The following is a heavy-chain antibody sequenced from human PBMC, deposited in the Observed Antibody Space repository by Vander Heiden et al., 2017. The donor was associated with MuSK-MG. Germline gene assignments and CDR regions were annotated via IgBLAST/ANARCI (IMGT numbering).Heavy chain of an antibody. J-gene: IGHJ3*02. CDR1: GGSFRGYY. Sequence: QVQLQQWGAGLLKPSETLSLTCAVYGGSFRGYYWSWIRQPPGKGLEWIGEINHSGSTNYNPSLKSRVTISVDTSKNQFSLKLSSVTAADTAVYYCARGYYYDSSGYPHDAFDIWGQGTMVTVSS. V-gene: IGHV4-34*01. CDR3: ARGYYYDSSGYPHDAFDI. CDR2: INHSGST. D-gene: IGHD3-22*01.